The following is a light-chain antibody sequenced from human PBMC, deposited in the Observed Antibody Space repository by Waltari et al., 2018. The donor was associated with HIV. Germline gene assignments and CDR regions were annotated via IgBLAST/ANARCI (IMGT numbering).Light chain of an antibody. CDR1: SSDVGTYYC. Sequence: QSALTQPPSVSGSPGQSVTIPCTGTSSDVGTYYCVSWYQPPPGTAPKLMIYEVGNRPSGVPHRFSGSKSGNTASLTISGLQAEDEADYYCSSYTSSSTLVFGGGTKLTVL. CDR3: SSYTSSSTLV. V-gene: IGLV2-18*02. J-gene: IGLJ2*01. CDR2: EVG.